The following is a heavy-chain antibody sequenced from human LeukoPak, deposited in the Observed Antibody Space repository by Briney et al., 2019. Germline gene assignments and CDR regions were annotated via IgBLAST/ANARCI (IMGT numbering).Heavy chain of an antibody. D-gene: IGHD5-24*01. CDR2: IRSKANSYAT. CDR1: GFTFSGSA. Sequence: GGSLRLSCAASGFTFSGSAMHWVRQASGKGLEWVGRIRSKANSYATAYAASVKGRFTISRDDSKNTAYLQMNSLKTEDTAVYYCTRHLGVRRFSRDGYKYAFDIWGQGTMVTVSS. J-gene: IGHJ3*02. CDR3: TRHLGVRRFSRDGYKYAFDI. V-gene: IGHV3-73*01.